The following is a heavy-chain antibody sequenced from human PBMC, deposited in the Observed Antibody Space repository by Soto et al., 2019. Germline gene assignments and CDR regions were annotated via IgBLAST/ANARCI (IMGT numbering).Heavy chain of an antibody. CDR2: ISAYNGNT. Sequence: ASVKVSCKASGYTFTSYGIRWVRQAPGQGLEWMGWISAYNGNTNYAQKLQGRVTMTTDTSPSPANMELTSLRSDDTAVYYCARVAATTSWFDPWGQGTLVTVSS. CDR1: GYTFTSYG. J-gene: IGHJ5*02. CDR3: ARVAATTSWFDP. D-gene: IGHD2-15*01. V-gene: IGHV1-18*01.